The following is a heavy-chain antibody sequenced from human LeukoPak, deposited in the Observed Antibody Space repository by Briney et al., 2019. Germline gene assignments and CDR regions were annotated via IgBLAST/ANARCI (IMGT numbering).Heavy chain of an antibody. J-gene: IGHJ4*02. CDR2: INTYTGNP. Sequence: GASVKVSCKASGYTFTTHAINWVRQAPGQGLEWMGWINTYTGNPTYAQVFTGRFVFSLDFSVSTAYLQISSLKAGDTAIYYCARENNYIPDYWGQGTLVTVSS. CDR3: ARENNYIPDY. CDR1: GYTFTTHA. V-gene: IGHV7-4-1*02. D-gene: IGHD1-20*01.